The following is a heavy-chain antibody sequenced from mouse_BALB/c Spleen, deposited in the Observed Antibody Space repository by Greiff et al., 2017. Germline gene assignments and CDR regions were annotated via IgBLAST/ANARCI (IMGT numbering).Heavy chain of an antibody. J-gene: IGHJ1*01. CDR1: GFTFSSYT. Sequence: EVMLVESGGGLVQPGGSLKLSCAASGFTFSSYTMSWVRQTPEKRLEWVAYISNGGGSTYYPDTVKGRFTISRDNAKNTLYLQMSSLKSEDTAMYYCARHYYGSSYYWYFDVWGAGTTVTVSS. D-gene: IGHD1-1*01. CDR3: ARHYYGSSYYWYFDV. V-gene: IGHV5-12-2*01. CDR2: ISNGGGST.